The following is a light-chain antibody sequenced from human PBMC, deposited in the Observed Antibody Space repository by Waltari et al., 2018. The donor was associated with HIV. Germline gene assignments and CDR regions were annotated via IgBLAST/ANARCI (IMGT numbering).Light chain of an antibody. J-gene: IGLJ3*02. V-gene: IGLV2-14*01. Sequence: QSALTQPAPVSGSPGQSITIPCTGTRKNGDDYKYVTWYHHHPGNAPKVIIYEPSHRPSGVSNRFSGSKSGNTASLTISGLQPEDEADYFCASYISSSSPEFGGGTKVTVL. CDR3: ASYISSSSPE. CDR1: RKNGDDYKY. CDR2: EPS.